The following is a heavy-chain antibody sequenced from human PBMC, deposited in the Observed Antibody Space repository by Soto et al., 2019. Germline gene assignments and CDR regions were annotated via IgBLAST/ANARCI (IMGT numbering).Heavy chain of an antibody. CDR3: ARIDIVPDL. CDR2: IFPRDSDT. V-gene: IGHV5-51*01. D-gene: IGHD2-15*01. J-gene: IGHJ4*02. CDR1: GYSFSGHW. Sequence: PGESLKISCQGSGYSFSGHWVGWVRQKPGRGLEWMGIIFPRDSDTKYSPAFEGQVTFSADKSLSTAYLQWNSLRASDTAMYYCARIDIVPDLWGQGTLVTVSS.